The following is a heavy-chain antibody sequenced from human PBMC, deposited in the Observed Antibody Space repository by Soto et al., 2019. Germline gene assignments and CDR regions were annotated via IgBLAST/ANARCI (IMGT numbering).Heavy chain of an antibody. J-gene: IGHJ6*03. Sequence: EVQLLESGGGLVQPGGSLRLSFAASGFTFSSYAMSWVRQAPGKGLEWVSAIGGRGGSTYYADSVKGRCTISRDNSKNTLSLQMNSLRAEDTAVYYCATRSGPGIAPSYYYYIDVCGNGHTVTVSS. CDR2: IGGRGGST. V-gene: IGHV3-23*01. CDR1: GFTFSSYA. CDR3: ATRSGPGIAPSYYYYIDV. D-gene: IGHD6-13*01.